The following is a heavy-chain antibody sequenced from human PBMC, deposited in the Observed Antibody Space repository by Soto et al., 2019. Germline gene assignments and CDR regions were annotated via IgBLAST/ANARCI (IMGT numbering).Heavy chain of an antibody. CDR3: ARDLRGLWFGELPHYYYYGMDA. CDR2: IWYDGSNK. CDR1: GFTFSSYG. J-gene: IGHJ6*02. Sequence: GGSLRLSCAASGFTFSSYGMHWVRQAPGKGLEWVAVIWYDGSNKYYADSVKGRFTISRDNSKNTLYLQMNSLRAEDTAVYYCARDLRGLWFGELPHYYYYGMDAWGQGTTVTVSS. D-gene: IGHD3-10*01. V-gene: IGHV3-33*01.